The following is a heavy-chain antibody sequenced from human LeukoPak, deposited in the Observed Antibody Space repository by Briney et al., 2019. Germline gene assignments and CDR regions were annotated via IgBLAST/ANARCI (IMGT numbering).Heavy chain of an antibody. Sequence: GGSLRLSCAASGFTFSDYYMSWIRQAPGKGLEWVSYISSSGTTIYYADSLKGRFTISRDNAKNSLYLQMNSLRAEDTAVYYCARARPSATYYYDSSGYLVWGQGTLVTVSS. CDR1: GFTFSDYY. D-gene: IGHD3-22*01. J-gene: IGHJ4*02. V-gene: IGHV3-11*01. CDR2: ISSSGTTI. CDR3: ARARPSATYYYDSSGYLV.